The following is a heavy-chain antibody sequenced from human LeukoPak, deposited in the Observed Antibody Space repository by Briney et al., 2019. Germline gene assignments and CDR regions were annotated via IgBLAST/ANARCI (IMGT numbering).Heavy chain of an antibody. V-gene: IGHV1-18*01. CDR3: ARAEGFAEFDP. CDR1: GGTFSRHT. J-gene: IGHJ5*02. CDR2: ISAYNGNT. Sequence: ASVKVSCKASGGTFSRHTISWVRQAPGQGLEWMGWISAYNGNTNYAQKLQGRVTMTTDTSTSTAYMELRSLRSDDTAVYYCARAEGFAEFDPWGQGTLVTVSS.